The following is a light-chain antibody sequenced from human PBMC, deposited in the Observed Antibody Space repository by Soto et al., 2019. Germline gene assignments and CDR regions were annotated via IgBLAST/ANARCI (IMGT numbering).Light chain of an antibody. Sequence: QSALTQPPSASGSPVQSVTISCTGTSSDVGGYNYVSWYQQHPGKAPKLMIYEVSKRPSGVPDRLSGSKSGNTASLTISGLQAEDEADYYCSSYAGSNNVVFGGGTKLTVL. CDR3: SSYAGSNNVV. CDR2: EVS. V-gene: IGLV2-8*01. CDR1: SSDVGGYNY. J-gene: IGLJ2*01.